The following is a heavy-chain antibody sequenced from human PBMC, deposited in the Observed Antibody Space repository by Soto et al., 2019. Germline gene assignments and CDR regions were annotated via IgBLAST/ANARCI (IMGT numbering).Heavy chain of an antibody. V-gene: IGHV2-5*02. CDR1: GFSLSTRGVG. CDR3: EHRPNPPISIGGDWFDP. Sequence: QITLKESGPTLVRPTQTLTLTCSFSGFSLSTRGVGVGWIRQPPGKTLEWLALIYWDDDKRYSPSLKNRLTITKATSKTQMILTMTNMDPVDTATYYCEHRPNPPISIGGDWFDPWGQGTLVTVSS. J-gene: IGHJ5*02. CDR2: IYWDDDK. D-gene: IGHD6-25*01.